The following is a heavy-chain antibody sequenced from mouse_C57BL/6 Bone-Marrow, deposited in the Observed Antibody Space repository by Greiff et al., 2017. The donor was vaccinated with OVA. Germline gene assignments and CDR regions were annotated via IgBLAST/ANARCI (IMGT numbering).Heavy chain of an antibody. CDR3: AAITTVVARYFDD. J-gene: IGHJ2*01. D-gene: IGHD1-1*01. V-gene: IGHV5-17*01. CDR2: ISSGSSTI. CDR1: GFTFSDYG. Sequence: EVKLVESGGGLVKPGGSLKLSCAASGFTFSDYGMHWVRQAPEKGLEWVAYISSGSSTIYYADTVQGRFTISRDNAKNTLFLQMTSLRSEDTARYYGAAITTVVARYFDDWGKGTTLTVSS.